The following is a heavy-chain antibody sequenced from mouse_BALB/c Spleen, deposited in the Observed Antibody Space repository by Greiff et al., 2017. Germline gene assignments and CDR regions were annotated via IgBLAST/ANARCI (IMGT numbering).Heavy chain of an antibody. V-gene: IGHV3-5*02. Sequence: EVKLEESGPGLVKPSQTVSLTCTVTGISITTGNYRWSWIRQFPGNKLEWIGYIYYSGTITYNPSLTSRTTITRDTSKNQFFLEMNSLTAEDTATYYCARDRTLYAMDYWGQGTSVTVSS. CDR2: IYYSGTI. CDR1: GISITTGNYR. J-gene: IGHJ4*01. CDR3: ARDRTLYAMDY.